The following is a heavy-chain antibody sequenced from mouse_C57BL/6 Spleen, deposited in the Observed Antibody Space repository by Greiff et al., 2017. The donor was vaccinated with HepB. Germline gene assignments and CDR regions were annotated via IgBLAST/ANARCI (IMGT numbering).Heavy chain of an antibody. V-gene: IGHV1-64*01. CDR3: AREGMVTDYFDY. D-gene: IGHD2-3*01. Sequence: QVQLQQPGAELVKPGASVKLSCKASGYTFTSYWMHWVKQRPGQGLEWIGMIHPNSGSTNYNEKFKSKATLTVDKSSSTAYMQLSSLTSDDSAVYYCAREGMVTDYFDYWGQGTTLTVSS. CDR1: GYTFTSYW. J-gene: IGHJ2*01. CDR2: IHPNSGST.